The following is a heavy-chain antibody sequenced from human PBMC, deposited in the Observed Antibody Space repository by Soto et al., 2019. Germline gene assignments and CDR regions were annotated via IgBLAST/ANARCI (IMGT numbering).Heavy chain of an antibody. CDR3: ARGWGYDSNDYYYAY. Sequence: QVQLVQSGAEVKKPGSSVKVSCKASGGTFTGYGISWVRQAPGQGLEWMGTIIPILGTGHYAQNFQGRVTINADESTSTASMELSGLRSEDTAMYYCARGWGYDSNDYYYAYWGQGTLVIVSS. CDR1: GGTFTGYG. J-gene: IGHJ4*02. V-gene: IGHV1-69*18. CDR2: IIPILGTG. D-gene: IGHD3-22*01.